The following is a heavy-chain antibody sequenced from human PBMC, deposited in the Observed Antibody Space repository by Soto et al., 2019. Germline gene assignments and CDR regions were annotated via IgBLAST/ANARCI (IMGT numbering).Heavy chain of an antibody. V-gene: IGHV3-21*01. CDR3: ASATVVAVTFDV. D-gene: IGHD4-17*01. Sequence: EVQLVESAGGLVKPGGSLTLSCAGSGFAFRSYNMNWVRQPPGKGLEWVASISSGSGNIYYADSVKGRFTISRDNAKDSLYLQMDSLRAEDSAVYYCASATVVAVTFDVWGQGTLITVYS. CDR2: ISSGSGNI. CDR1: GFAFRSYN. J-gene: IGHJ4*02.